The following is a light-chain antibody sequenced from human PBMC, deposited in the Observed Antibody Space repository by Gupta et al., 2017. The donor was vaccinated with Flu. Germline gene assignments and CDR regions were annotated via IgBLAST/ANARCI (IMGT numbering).Light chain of an antibody. CDR3: SSYILTRTLRIAWV. J-gene: IGLJ3*02. V-gene: IGLV2-14*01. Sequence: LPPPASVSGSPGQSITISCTGTISDVGGYNRVAWYQQHPGKAPKFIIYEVSSRSSGVSNGFSGSKSGNTASLTISGRQADDEADYYCSSYILTRTLRIAWVFGGGTKLTVL. CDR2: EVS. CDR1: ISDVGGYNR.